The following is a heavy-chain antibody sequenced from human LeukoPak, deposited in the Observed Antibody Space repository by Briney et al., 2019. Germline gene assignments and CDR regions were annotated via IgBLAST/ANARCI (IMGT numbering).Heavy chain of an antibody. D-gene: IGHD5-18*01. CDR2: ISGSGGST. CDR3: AKEGSPRGYSYGPDAFDI. J-gene: IGHJ3*02. V-gene: IGHV3-23*01. Sequence: GGSLRLSCAASGFTFSNYAMSWVRQAPGKGLEWVSAISGSGGSTYYADSVKGRFTISRDNSKNTLYLQMNSLRAEDTAVYYCAKEGSPRGYSYGPDAFDIWGQGTMVTVSS. CDR1: GFTFSNYA.